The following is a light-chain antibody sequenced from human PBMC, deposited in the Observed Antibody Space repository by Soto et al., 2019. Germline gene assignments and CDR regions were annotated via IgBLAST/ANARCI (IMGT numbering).Light chain of an antibody. CDR3: QQYDTSPPLYT. J-gene: IGKJ2*01. CDR1: QSVFNNH. V-gene: IGKV3-20*01. Sequence: EIVLTQSPGTLSLSPGERATLSCRASQSVFNNHIGWYQQKPGQAPRRLIFGASFRATGIPDRFSGSGSGTDFTLTISRLEPEDFAVYYCQQYDTSPPLYTFGQGTKLEFK. CDR2: GAS.